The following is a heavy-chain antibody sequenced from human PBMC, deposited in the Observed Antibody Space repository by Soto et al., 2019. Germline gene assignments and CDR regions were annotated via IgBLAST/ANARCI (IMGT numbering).Heavy chain of an antibody. Sequence: SETLSLTCAVSGDSISSGDYSWTWIRQPPGKGLEWMGYINHSGSTFYNPSLKSRVTISVDRPKNQVSLKLSSVTAADTAVYYCARSQTTVTSYDYWGQGTLVTVSS. D-gene: IGHD4-17*01. CDR2: INHSGST. CDR3: ARSQTTVTSYDY. V-gene: IGHV4-30-2*01. J-gene: IGHJ4*02. CDR1: GDSISSGDYS.